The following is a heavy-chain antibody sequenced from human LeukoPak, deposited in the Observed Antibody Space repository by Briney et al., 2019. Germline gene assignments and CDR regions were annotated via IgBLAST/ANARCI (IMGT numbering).Heavy chain of an antibody. J-gene: IGHJ4*02. D-gene: IGHD2-2*02. CDR1: GGTFSSYA. CDR3: ATHAHPYCSSTSCYRDLDY. V-gene: IGHV1-69*13. Sequence: SVKVSCKASGGTFSSYAISWVRQAPGQGLEWMGGIIPIFGTANYAQKFQGRVTITADESTSTAHMELSSLRSEDTAVYYCATHAHPYCSSTSCYRDLDYWGQGTLVTVSS. CDR2: IIPIFGTA.